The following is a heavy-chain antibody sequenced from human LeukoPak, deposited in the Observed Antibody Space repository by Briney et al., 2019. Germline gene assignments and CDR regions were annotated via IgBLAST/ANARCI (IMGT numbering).Heavy chain of an antibody. CDR1: GYTFTSYD. CDR2: TNPNSGNT. Sequence: ASVKVSCKASGYTFTSYDINWVRQATGQGLEWMGWTNPNSGNTGYAQKFQGRVTMTRNTSISTAYMELSSLRSEDTAVYYCARLGGRITIFGVVTYDAFDIWGQGTMVTVSS. D-gene: IGHD3-3*01. CDR3: ARLGGRITIFGVVTYDAFDI. J-gene: IGHJ3*02. V-gene: IGHV1-8*01.